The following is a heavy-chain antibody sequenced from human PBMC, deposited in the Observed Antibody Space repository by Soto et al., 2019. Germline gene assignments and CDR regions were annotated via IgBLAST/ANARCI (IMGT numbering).Heavy chain of an antibody. D-gene: IGHD1-7*01. V-gene: IGHV3-30*03. CDR1: GFTFSNYG. CDR2: ISHDGSNK. Sequence: GGSLRLSCAASGFTFSNYGMHWVRQAPGKGLEWVAIISHDGSNKDYPDSVKGRFTISRDNSMHTLYLQMNSLRAEDTALYYCARDHNWKYDAFDIWGQGTMVPVSS. J-gene: IGHJ3*02. CDR3: ARDHNWKYDAFDI.